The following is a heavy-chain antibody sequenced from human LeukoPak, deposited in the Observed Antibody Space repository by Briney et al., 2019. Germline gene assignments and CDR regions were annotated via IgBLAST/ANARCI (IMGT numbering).Heavy chain of an antibody. J-gene: IGHJ4*02. CDR2: IWYDGSNK. CDR1: GFTFSSYG. Sequence: GRSLRLSCAASGFTFSSYGMHWVRQAPGKGLEWVAVIWYDGSNKYYADSVKGRFTISRDNSKNTLYLQMNSLRAEDTAVYYCARGMYSSSWYADYWGQGTLVTVSS. V-gene: IGHV3-33*01. D-gene: IGHD6-13*01. CDR3: ARGMYSSSWYADY.